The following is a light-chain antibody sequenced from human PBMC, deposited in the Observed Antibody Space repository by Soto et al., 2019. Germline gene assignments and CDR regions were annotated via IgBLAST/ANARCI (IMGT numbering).Light chain of an antibody. V-gene: IGKV3-20*01. CDR3: KQYDTSPRA. CDR2: GAS. Sequence: EIVLTQSPGTLSLSPGERATLSCRASQSVSSSYSAWYQQKPGQGPRLLVYGASSRATGIPDRFSGSGSGTDFTLTISRLESEVFAADYCKQYDTSPRAFGQGTKV. J-gene: IGKJ1*01. CDR1: QSVSSSY.